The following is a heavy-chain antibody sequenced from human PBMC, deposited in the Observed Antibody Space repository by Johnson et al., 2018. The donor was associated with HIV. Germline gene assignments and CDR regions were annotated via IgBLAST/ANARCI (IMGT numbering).Heavy chain of an antibody. V-gene: IGHV3-23*04. D-gene: IGHD2-15*01. Sequence: VQLVESGGGLVQPGGSLRLSCAASGFTFSSYAMSWVRQAPGKGLEWVSAISGSGGSTYYADSVKGRFTISRDNSKNTLKLQMKSLRAEDTAVYYCAKDGGKLSYSFDVWGQGTMVSVSS. J-gene: IGHJ3*01. CDR1: GFTFSSYA. CDR3: AKDGGKLSYSFDV. CDR2: ISGSGGST.